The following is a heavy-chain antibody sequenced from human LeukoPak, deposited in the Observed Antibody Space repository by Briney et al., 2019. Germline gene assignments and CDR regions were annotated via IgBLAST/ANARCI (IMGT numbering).Heavy chain of an antibody. D-gene: IGHD3-3*01. J-gene: IGHJ6*02. Sequence: SETLSLTCTVSGGSFSGYYWSWIRQPAGKGLEWIGRIYTSGSTNYNPSLKSRVTMSVDTSKNHFSLKLSSVTAADTAVYYCARAPTILSYGMDVWGQGTTVTVSS. CDR1: GGSFSGYY. V-gene: IGHV4-4*07. CDR3: ARAPTILSYGMDV. CDR2: IYTSGST.